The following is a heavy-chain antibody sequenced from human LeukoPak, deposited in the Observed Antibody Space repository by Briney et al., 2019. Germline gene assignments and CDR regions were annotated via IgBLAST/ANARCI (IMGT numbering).Heavy chain of an antibody. D-gene: IGHD2-2*01. V-gene: IGHV3-30*02. CDR3: AKGYCSSTSCYRGYYFDY. CDR2: IRYDGSNK. J-gene: IGHJ4*02. CDR1: GLTFSSYG. Sequence: GGSLRLSCAASGLTFSSYGMHWVRQAPGKGLEWVAFIRYDGSNKYYADSVKGRFTISRDNSKNTLYLQMNSLRAEDTAVYYCAKGYCSSTSCYRGYYFDYWGQGTLVTVSS.